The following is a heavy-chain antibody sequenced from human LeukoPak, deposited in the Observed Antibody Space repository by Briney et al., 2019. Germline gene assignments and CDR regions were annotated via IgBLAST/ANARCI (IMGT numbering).Heavy chain of an antibody. CDR3: ARSNDFWSDYYGPTAGYYFDY. J-gene: IGHJ4*02. CDR2: ISYDGTNK. V-gene: IGHV3-30*03. CDR1: GFTFSSYS. Sequence: PGGSLRLSCAASGFTFSSYSMNWVRQAPGRGLEWVAVISYDGTNKNYADSVKGRFTISRDNSKNTVYLQMNSLRTEDTTVYYCARSNDFWSDYYGPTAGYYFDYWGQGTLVTVSS. D-gene: IGHD3-3*01.